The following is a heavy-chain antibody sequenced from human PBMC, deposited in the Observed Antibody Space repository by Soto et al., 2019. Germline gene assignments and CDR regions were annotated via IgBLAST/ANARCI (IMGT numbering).Heavy chain of an antibody. D-gene: IGHD3-22*01. Sequence: EVQLVESGGGLVQPGGSLTLSCAASGFTFSSYWMHWVRQAPGKGLAWVSRIKSDGSGTIYADSAKGRLTISRDNAKNTLYLQMNSLRAEYTAVYYCVRGDGDYYDGNGYLGRHWGQGTLVTVSS. CDR3: VRGDGDYYDGNGYLGRH. V-gene: IGHV3-74*01. CDR1: GFTFSSYW. CDR2: IKSDGSGT. J-gene: IGHJ4*02.